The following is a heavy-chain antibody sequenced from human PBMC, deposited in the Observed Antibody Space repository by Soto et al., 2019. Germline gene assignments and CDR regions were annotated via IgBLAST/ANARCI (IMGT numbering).Heavy chain of an antibody. CDR2: ISYDGSNK. D-gene: IGHD3-3*01. J-gene: IGHJ5*02. V-gene: IGHV3-30*18. Sequence: GGSLRLSCAASGFTFSSYGMHWVRQAPGKGLEWVAVISYDGSNKYYADSVKGRFTISRDNSKKTLYLQMNSLRAEDTALYYCAKDNYDFWSGYYEPWFDPWGQGTLVTVSS. CDR3: AKDNYDFWSGYYEPWFDP. CDR1: GFTFSSYG.